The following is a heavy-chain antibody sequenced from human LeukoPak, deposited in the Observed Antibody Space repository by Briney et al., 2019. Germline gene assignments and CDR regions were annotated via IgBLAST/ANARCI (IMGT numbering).Heavy chain of an antibody. CDR1: GFTISTKY. V-gene: IGHV3-66*01. J-gene: IGHJ3*02. CDR3: AREGRDSRNGRYAFDI. D-gene: IGHD2-8*01. Sequence: GGSLRLSCAASGFTISTKYMTWVRQAPGKGLEWVSVLYADGTTYYADSVKGGFTLSRDSSNTTRCRPMNSLRAEDTAMYYGAREGRDSRNGRYAFDIWGQGTLVAVSS. CDR2: LYADGTT.